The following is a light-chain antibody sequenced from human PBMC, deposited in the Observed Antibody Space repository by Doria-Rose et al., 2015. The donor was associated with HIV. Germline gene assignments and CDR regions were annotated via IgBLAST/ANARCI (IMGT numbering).Light chain of an antibody. CDR2: GAS. V-gene: IGKV1-9*01. Sequence: DIRMTQSPSFLSASVGVRVTITCRASQGISRYLAWYQQKPGKAPTLLIFGASTLQSGVPSRFSGSGSGTEFTLTISSLQPEDFATYCCQQFDCFPRTFGQGTKVELK. CDR3: QQFDCFPRT. CDR1: QGISRY. J-gene: IGKJ1*01.